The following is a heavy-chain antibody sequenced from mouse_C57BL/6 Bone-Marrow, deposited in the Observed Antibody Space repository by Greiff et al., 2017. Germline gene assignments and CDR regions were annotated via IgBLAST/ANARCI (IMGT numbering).Heavy chain of an antibody. D-gene: IGHD2-5*01. J-gene: IGHJ1*03. CDR2: IYPGSGST. Sequence: VQLQQPGAEPVKPGASVKMSCHASGYTFTSHWITRVKPRPGQGREWIGDIYPGSGSTNFNEKVKSKGTLTVDTSSRTAYMQLSSPTSEDAAVYYCARHYYSNYWYFDVWGTGTTVTVSS. CDR3: ARHYYSNYWYFDV. V-gene: IGHV1-55*01. CDR1: GYTFTSHW.